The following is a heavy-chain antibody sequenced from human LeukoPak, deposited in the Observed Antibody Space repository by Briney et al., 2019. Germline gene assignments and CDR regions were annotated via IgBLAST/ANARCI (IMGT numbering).Heavy chain of an antibody. V-gene: IGHV4-61*05. D-gene: IGHD5-12*01. CDR3: ARSPMWLDAFDI. Sequence: SETLSLTCTVSGGSISSSSYYWGWIRQPPGKGLEWIGYIYYSGSTNYNPSLKSRVTISVDTSKNQFSLKLSSVTAADTAVYYCARSPMWLDAFDIWGQGTMVTVSS. J-gene: IGHJ3*02. CDR2: IYYSGST. CDR1: GGSISSSSYY.